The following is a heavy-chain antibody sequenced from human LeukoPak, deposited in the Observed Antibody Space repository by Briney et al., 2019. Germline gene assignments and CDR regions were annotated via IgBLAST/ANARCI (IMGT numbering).Heavy chain of an antibody. CDR1: GFTFSTNY. V-gene: IGHV3-66*02. CDR3: ARDRLVGAGLGRYFDY. CDR2: VYSGGST. J-gene: IGHJ4*02. D-gene: IGHD1-26*01. Sequence: TGGSLRLSCAASGFTFSTNYMSWVRQAPGKGLEWVSVVYSGGSTYYADSVKGRFSISRDNSKNTLFLQMSGLRPEDTAVYYCARDRLVGAGLGRYFDYWGQGTLVTVSS.